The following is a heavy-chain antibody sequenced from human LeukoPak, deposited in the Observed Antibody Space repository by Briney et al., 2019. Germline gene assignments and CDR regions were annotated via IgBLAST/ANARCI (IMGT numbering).Heavy chain of an antibody. J-gene: IGHJ3*02. CDR2: IYYSGST. D-gene: IGHD3-22*01. Sequence: SETLSLTCTVSGGSISSYYWSWIRQPPGKGLEWIGYIYYSGSTNYNPSLKSRVTISVDTSKNQFSLKLSSVTAADTAVYYCARVSSYLDSHNIFDIWGQGTMVTVSS. CDR1: GGSISSYY. CDR3: ARVSSYLDSHNIFDI. V-gene: IGHV4-59*01.